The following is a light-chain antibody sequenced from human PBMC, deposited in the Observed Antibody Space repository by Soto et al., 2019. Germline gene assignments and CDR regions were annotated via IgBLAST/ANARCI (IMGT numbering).Light chain of an antibody. CDR2: TAS. CDR1: QGISSY. V-gene: IGKV1-9*01. CDR3: QQLNSYPALT. J-gene: IGKJ4*01. Sequence: DIQLTQSPSFLSASVGDRVTITCRASQGISSYLTWYQQKPGKAPKLLIYTASTLQSGVPSRFSGSGSGTEFTLTISSLQPEDFAPYDCQQLNSYPALTFGGGNKVEIK.